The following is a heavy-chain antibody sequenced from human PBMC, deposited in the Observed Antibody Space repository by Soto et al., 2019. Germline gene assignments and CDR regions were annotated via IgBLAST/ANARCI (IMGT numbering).Heavy chain of an antibody. CDR2: ILSDGSNK. Sequence: QVQLVESGGGVVQPGRSLRLSCAASGFTFSSYAMHWVRQAPGKGLEGVAVILSDGSNKWYVDSVKGRFTISRDNSKNTLYLQMNSLSAEDTAVYYCARDVFQEDVWGQGTTVTVSS. J-gene: IGHJ6*02. CDR1: GFTFSSYA. V-gene: IGHV3-30-3*01. CDR3: ARDVFQEDV.